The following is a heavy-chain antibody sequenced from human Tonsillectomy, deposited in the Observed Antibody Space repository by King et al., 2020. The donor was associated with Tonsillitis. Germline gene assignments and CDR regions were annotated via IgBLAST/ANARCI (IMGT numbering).Heavy chain of an antibody. J-gene: IGHJ5*02. CDR3: AKDLYYYDSSGYLDH. V-gene: IGHV3-30*18. D-gene: IGHD3-22*01. CDR2: ISYDGSDK. Sequence: QLVQSGGGVVQPGRSLRLSCAASGFTFSSYGMHWVRQAPGKGLEWVAVISYDGSDKYYADSVKGRFTISRDNSKNTLYLQMNSPRAEDTAVYYCAKDLYYYDSSGYLDHWGQGPLVTVSS. CDR1: GFTFSSYG.